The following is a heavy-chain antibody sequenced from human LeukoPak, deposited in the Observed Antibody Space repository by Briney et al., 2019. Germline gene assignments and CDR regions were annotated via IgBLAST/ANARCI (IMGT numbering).Heavy chain of an antibody. J-gene: IGHJ6*02. D-gene: IGHD2-2*01. CDR2: ISAYNGNT. CDR3: ARGNLGYCSSTSCQYSYYYGMDV. V-gene: IGHV1-18*01. CDR1: GYTFTSYG. Sequence: ASVKVSCKASGYTFTSYGISWVRQAPGQGLEWMGWISAYNGNTNYAQKLQGRVTMTTDTSTSTAYMELRSLRSDDTAVYYCARGNLGYCSSTSCQYSYYYGMDVWGQGTTVTVSS.